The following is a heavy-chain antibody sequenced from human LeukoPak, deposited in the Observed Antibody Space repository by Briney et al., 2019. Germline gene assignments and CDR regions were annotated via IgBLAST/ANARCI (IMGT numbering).Heavy chain of an antibody. CDR2: IYTSGST. J-gene: IGHJ4*02. V-gene: IGHV4-4*09. CDR3: ARLRYYDSSIDY. D-gene: IGHD3-22*01. Sequence: SETLSLTCTVSDGSISSYYWSWIRQPPGKGLEWIGYIYTSGSTNYNPSLKSRVTISVDTSKNQFSLKLNSVTAADTAVYYCARLRYYDSSIDYWGQGTLVTVSS. CDR1: DGSISSYY.